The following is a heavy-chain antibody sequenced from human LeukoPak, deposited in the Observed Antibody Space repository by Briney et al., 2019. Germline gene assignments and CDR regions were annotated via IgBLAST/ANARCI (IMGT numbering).Heavy chain of an antibody. D-gene: IGHD5-12*01. V-gene: IGHV4-4*02. CDR3: GRIGFSGYGTVDY. Sequence: SETLSLTCAVSGASISSNNWWSWVRQPPGKGLEWIGEIHLGGRTNYNPSLKSRVTISLDKSNNQFSLELTPVTAADTAVYYCGRIGFSGYGTVDYWGQGTTVTVSS. J-gene: IGHJ4*02. CDR1: GASISSNNW. CDR2: IHLGGRT.